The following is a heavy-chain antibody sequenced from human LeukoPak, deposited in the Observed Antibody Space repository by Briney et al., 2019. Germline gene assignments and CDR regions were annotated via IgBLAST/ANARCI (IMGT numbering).Heavy chain of an antibody. Sequence: PGGSLRLSCVASGLTFGNYGMNWVRQAPGKGLEWVSSIGGSGSTTYYADSVRGRFIISRDNSKNSMYLQMSSLRGEDTAIYYCAEVESSYCRIWGQGTLVTVSS. CDR1: GLTFGNYG. D-gene: IGHD3-10*01. J-gene: IGHJ4*02. V-gene: IGHV3-23*01. CDR3: AEVESSYCRI. CDR2: IGGSGSTT.